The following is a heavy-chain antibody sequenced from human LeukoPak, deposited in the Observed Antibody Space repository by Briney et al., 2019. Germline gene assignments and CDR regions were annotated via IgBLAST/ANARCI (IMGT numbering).Heavy chain of an antibody. CDR2: IYYSGST. J-gene: IGHJ4*02. V-gene: IGHV4-59*01. CDR1: GGSISSYY. D-gene: IGHD3-22*01. Sequence: SETLSLTCTVSGGSISSYYWSWIRQPPGKGLEWIGYIYYSGSTNYNPSLKSRATISVDTSKNQFSLKLSSVTAADTAVYYCARAYYYDSSGYSYFDYWGQGTLVTVSS. CDR3: ARAYYYDSSGYSYFDY.